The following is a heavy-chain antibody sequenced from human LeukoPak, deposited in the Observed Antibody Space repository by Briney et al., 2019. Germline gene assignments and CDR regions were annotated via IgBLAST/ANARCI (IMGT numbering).Heavy chain of an antibody. CDR3: ARQVVDTAMDYGFDS. D-gene: IGHD5-18*01. J-gene: IGHJ3*02. Sequence: GESLKISCKGSGYSFTSYWIGWVRQMPGKGLEWMGIIYPGDSDTRYSPSFQGQVTISADKSISTAYLQWSSLKASDTAMYYCARQVVDTAMDYGFDSWGQGTMVTVSS. CDR1: GYSFTSYW. CDR2: IYPGDSDT. V-gene: IGHV5-51*01.